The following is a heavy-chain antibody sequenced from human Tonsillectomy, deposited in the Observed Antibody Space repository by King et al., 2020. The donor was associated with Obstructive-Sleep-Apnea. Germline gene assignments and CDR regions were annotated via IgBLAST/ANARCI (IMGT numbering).Heavy chain of an antibody. CDR3: ARISTRKSGFPLDY. V-gene: IGHV4-59*08. J-gene: IGHJ4*02. CDR2: INYSGST. D-gene: IGHD3-22*01. Sequence: VQLQESGPGLVKPSETLSLTCTVSGGSISSYSWSWIRQPPGKGLEWIGYINYSGSTNYNPSLKSRVSISVDTSKNQFSLKLSSLTAADTAVYYCARISTRKSGFPLDYWGQETLVTVSS. CDR1: GGSISSYS.